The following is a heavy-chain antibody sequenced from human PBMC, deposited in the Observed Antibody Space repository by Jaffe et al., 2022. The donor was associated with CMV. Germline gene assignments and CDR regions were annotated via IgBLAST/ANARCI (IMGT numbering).Heavy chain of an antibody. CDR1: GFTFSSYW. CDR2: IKQDGSEK. J-gene: IGHJ6*02. Sequence: EVQLVESGGGLVQPGGSLRLSCAASGFTFSSYWMSWVRQAPGKGLEWVANIKQDGSEKYYVDSVKGRFTISRDNAKNSLYLQMNSLRAEDTAVYYCARGLQWLAPEYYYYGMDVWGQGTTVTVSS. V-gene: IGHV3-7*01. D-gene: IGHD6-19*01. CDR3: ARGLQWLAPEYYYYGMDV.